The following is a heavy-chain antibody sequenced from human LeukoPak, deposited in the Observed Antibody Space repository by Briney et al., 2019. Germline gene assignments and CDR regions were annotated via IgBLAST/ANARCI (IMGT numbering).Heavy chain of an antibody. CDR1: DYTFTSYD. CDR3: ARLQANSYGMDV. D-gene: IGHD1-1*01. V-gene: IGHV1-18*04. J-gene: IGHJ6*04. Sequence: PGASVKVSCKASDYTFTSYDISWVRQAPGQGLEWMGWISAYNGNTNYPQKLQSRVTMTTDTSTSTAYMELRSLRSDDTAVYYCARLQANSYGMDVWGKGTTVTVSS. CDR2: ISAYNGNT.